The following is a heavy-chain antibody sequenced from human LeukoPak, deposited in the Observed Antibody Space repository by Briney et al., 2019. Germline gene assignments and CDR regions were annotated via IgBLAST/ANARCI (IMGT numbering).Heavy chain of an antibody. J-gene: IGHJ1*01. CDR1: GFTFSSYE. Sequence: PGGSLRLSCAASGFTFSSYEMNWVRQAPGKGLEWVSYISNSDSTVHYADSVKGRFTISRDNAKSSLSLQMNSLRAEDTAVYYCAREGDSRWGELSPWGQGTLVTVSA. V-gene: IGHV3-48*03. D-gene: IGHD3-16*02. CDR2: ISNSDSTV. CDR3: AREGDSRWGELSP.